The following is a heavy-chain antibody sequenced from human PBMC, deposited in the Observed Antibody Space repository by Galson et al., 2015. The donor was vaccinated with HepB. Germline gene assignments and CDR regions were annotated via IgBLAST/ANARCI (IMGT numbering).Heavy chain of an antibody. CDR1: GYTFTSYA. V-gene: IGHV1-3*01. CDR2: INAGNGNT. Sequence: SVKVSFKASGYTFTSYAMHWVRQAPGQRLEWMGWINAGNGNTKYSQKFQGRVTITRDTSASTAYMELSSLRSEDTAVYYCARADLPYCFDYWGQGTLVTVSS. J-gene: IGHJ4*02. D-gene: IGHD6-19*01. CDR3: ARADLPYCFDY.